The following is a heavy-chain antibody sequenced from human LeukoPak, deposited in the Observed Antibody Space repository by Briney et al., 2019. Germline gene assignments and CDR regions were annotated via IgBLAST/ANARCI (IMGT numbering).Heavy chain of an antibody. J-gene: IGHJ6*02. CDR2: IYPGDSDT. D-gene: IGHD4-17*01. CDR1: GYSFTSYW. V-gene: IGHV5-51*01. Sequence: KPGESLKISCKGSGYSFTSYWIGWVRQMPGKGLEWMGIIYPGDSDTRYSPSFQGQVTISADKSISTAYLQWSSLKASDTAMYYCARHVAVTVTTNGMDVWGQGTTVTVSS. CDR3: ARHVAVTVTTNGMDV.